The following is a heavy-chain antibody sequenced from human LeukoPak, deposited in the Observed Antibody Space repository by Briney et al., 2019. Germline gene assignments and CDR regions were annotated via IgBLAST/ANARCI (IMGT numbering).Heavy chain of an antibody. CDR2: ISRSGSTI. V-gene: IGHV3-48*03. D-gene: IGHD3-22*01. CDR3: ERQDSSDSSTYFYKTLDY. Sequence: GGSLRLSCAASGFTFSTYEMNWVRRAPGKGLEWVSYISRSGSTIYYADSVKGRFTISRDKAKNSLYLQMNSLRAEDTAVYYCERQDSSDSSTYFYKTLDYWGQGTLVTVSS. J-gene: IGHJ4*02. CDR1: GFTFSTYE.